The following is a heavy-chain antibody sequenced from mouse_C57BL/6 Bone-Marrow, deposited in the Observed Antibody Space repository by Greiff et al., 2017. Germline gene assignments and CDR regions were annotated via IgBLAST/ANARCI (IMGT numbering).Heavy chain of an antibody. CDR3: ASVYYGNFSWFAY. D-gene: IGHD2-1*01. J-gene: IGHJ3*01. CDR1: GFSLTSYG. Sequence: VQLVESGPGLVAPSQSLSITCTVSGFSLTSYGVDWVRQSPGKGLEWLGVIWGVGSTNYNSALKSRLSISKDNSKSQVFLKMNSLQTDDTAMYYCASVYYGNFSWFAYWGQGTLVTVSA. CDR2: IWGVGST. V-gene: IGHV2-6*01.